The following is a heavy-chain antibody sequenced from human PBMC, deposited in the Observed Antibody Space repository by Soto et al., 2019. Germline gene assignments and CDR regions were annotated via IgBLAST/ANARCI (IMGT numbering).Heavy chain of an antibody. D-gene: IGHD3-22*01. CDR2: IYYSGST. J-gene: IGHJ6*02. CDR1: GCSISSGGYY. Sequence: SETLSLTCTVSGCSISSGGYYWSWIRQHPGKGLEWIGCIYYSGSTYYNPSLKSRVTISVDTSKNQFSLKLSSVTAADTAVYYCARDALIVVVTEPYYYYYGMDVWGQGTTVT. V-gene: IGHV4-31*03. CDR3: ARDALIVVVTEPYYYYYGMDV.